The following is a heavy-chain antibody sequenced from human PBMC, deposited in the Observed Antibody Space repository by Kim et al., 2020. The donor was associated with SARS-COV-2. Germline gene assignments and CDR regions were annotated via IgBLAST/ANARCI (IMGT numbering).Heavy chain of an antibody. V-gene: IGHV3-15*01. J-gene: IGHJ3*02. CDR3: TTYSGSYHDAFDI. CDR2: IKSKTDGGTT. CDR1: GFTFSNAW. D-gene: IGHD1-26*01. Sequence: GGSLRLSCAASGFTFSNAWMSWVRQAPGKGLEWVGRIKSKTDGGTTDYAAPVKGRFTISRDDSKNTLYLQMNSLKTEDTAVYYCTTYSGSYHDAFDIWGQGTMVTVSS.